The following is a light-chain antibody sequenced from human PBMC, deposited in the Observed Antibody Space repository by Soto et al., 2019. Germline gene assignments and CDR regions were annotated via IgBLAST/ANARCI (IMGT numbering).Light chain of an antibody. CDR3: QQLNSYPIT. Sequence: IQMTQSPSSLSASVGDRVTITCRASQGIRNDLDWFQQKPGKAPKLLIYAASTLQSGVPSRFSGSGSGTDFTLTISSLQSEDFATYYCQQLNSYPITFGQGTRLEIK. J-gene: IGKJ5*01. V-gene: IGKV1-17*01. CDR1: QGIRND. CDR2: AAS.